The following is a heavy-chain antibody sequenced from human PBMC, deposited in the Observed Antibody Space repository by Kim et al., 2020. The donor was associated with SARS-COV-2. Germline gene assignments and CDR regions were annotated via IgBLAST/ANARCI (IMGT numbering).Heavy chain of an antibody. Sequence: GESLKISCKGSEDIFTTYWIGWVRQMPGKGLEWMGIIHPGDSDTKYSPSFQGQVTISADKSINTAYLQWSSLKVSDTAMYYCAKLDRGNGDYYAMDVWGQGTTVTVSS. CDR1: EDIFTTYW. V-gene: IGHV5-51*01. CDR2: IHPGDSDT. CDR3: AKLDRGNGDYYAMDV. D-gene: IGHD1-1*01. J-gene: IGHJ6*02.